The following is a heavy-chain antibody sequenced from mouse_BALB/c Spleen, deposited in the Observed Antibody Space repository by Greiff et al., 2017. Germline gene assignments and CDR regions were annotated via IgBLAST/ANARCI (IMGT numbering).Heavy chain of an antibody. CDR1: GYTFTSYW. V-gene: IGHV1-7*01. D-gene: IGHD2-4*01. Sequence: VQLQQSGAELAKPGASVKMSCKASGYTFTSYWMHWVKQRPGQGLEWIGYINPSTGYTEYNQKFKDKATLTADKSSSTAYMQLSSLTSEDSAVYYCAITMITSWFAYWGQGTLVTVSA. J-gene: IGHJ3*01. CDR3: AITMITSWFAY. CDR2: INPSTGYT.